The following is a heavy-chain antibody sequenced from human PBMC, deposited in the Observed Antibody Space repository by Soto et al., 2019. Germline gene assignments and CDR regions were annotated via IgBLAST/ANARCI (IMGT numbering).Heavy chain of an antibody. CDR3: ARGRKRKYYDILTGYYGNWFDP. CDR1: GYTFTSYA. D-gene: IGHD3-9*01. V-gene: IGHV1-3*01. J-gene: IGHJ5*02. Sequence: ASVKVSCKASGYTFTSYAMHWVRQAPGHRLEWMGWINAGNSNTNYAQKFQGRVTMTRNTSTSTAYMELSSLRSEDTAVYYCARGRKRKYYDILTGYYGNWFDPWGQGTLVTVSS. CDR2: INAGNSNT.